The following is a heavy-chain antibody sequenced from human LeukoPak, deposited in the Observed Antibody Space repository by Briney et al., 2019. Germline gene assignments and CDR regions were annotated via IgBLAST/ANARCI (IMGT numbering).Heavy chain of an antibody. CDR3: ARLFGWGLISQAYLAFDI. CDR1: GGSISSSSYY. CDR2: IYYSGST. D-gene: IGHD3-10*01. Sequence: SETRSLTCTVSGGSISSSSYYWGWIRQPPGKGLEWIGSIYYSGSTYYNPSLKSRVTISVDTSKNQFSLKLSSVTAADTAVYYCARLFGWGLISQAYLAFDIWGQGTMVTVSS. V-gene: IGHV4-39*01. J-gene: IGHJ3*02.